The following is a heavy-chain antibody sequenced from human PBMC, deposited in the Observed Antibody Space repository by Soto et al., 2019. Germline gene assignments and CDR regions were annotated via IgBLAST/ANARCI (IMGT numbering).Heavy chain of an antibody. CDR2: IYYSGTT. J-gene: IGHJ3*02. V-gene: IGHV4-30-4*01. CDR1: GGSISNGDYF. CDR3: SSAFDTEYSSSCYSAFDI. Sequence: QVQLQESGPGLVKPSQTLSLTCSVSGGSISNGDYFWSWIRQAPGKGLEWIGYIYYSGTTHYNPYLKTQSQVSISVDTSKNQFSLKFTSVTAADTAVYYCSSAFDTEYSSSCYSAFDIWGQGTIVTVSS. D-gene: IGHD6-13*01.